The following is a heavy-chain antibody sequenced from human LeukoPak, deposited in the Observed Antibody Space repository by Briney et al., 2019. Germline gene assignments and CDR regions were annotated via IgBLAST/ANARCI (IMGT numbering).Heavy chain of an antibody. CDR3: ARESDVGKDFDC. J-gene: IGHJ4*02. CDR2: INPSNGDT. CDR1: GYTFTYHY. Sequence: GASVKVSCKASGYTFTYHYIHLVRQAPGQGLEWMRIINPSNGDTNYAQRFQGRVTMTRDTSTSTVYMELSSLDSEDTAVYYCARESDVGKDFDCWGQGTLVTVSS. V-gene: IGHV1-46*01. D-gene: IGHD1-1*01.